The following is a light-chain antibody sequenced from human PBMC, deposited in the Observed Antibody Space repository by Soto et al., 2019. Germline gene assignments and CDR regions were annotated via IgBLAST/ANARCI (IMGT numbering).Light chain of an antibody. CDR2: GTY. V-gene: IGKV3-20*01. Sequence: EIVLTQSPGTLSLSPGERATLSCRASQTVSSAYLGWYQQKPGQAPRLLIYGTYSRATGIPDRFSGSGSGTDFTLTISRLEPEDFAVYYCQQYDSFPLIAFGQGTRLEMK. J-gene: IGKJ5*01. CDR1: QTVSSAY. CDR3: QQYDSFPLIA.